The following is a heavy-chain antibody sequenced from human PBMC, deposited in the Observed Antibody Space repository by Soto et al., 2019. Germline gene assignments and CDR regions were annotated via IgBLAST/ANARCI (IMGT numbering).Heavy chain of an antibody. V-gene: IGHV1-3*01. CDR2: INAGNGNT. Sequence: XVQXVXSGAEVKKXXXXVXVSCKASGYTFTSYAMHWVRQAPGQRLEWMGWINAGNGNTKYSQKFQGXXXXXXXXXXXXXXXXXXXXXXXXXXXXXXARXRXRXXDYWGQGTLVTV. CDR3: ARXRXRXXDY. CDR1: GYTFTSYA. J-gene: IGHJ4*02.